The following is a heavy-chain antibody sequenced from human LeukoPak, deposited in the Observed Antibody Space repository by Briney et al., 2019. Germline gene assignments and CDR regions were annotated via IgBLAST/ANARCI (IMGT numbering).Heavy chain of an antibody. Sequence: SETLSLTCAVYGGSFSDYYWSWIRQPPGKGLEWIGEINHRRSTNYNPSLKSRVTISVDTSKNQFSLRLSSVTAADTAVYYCARHYGPWGQGTLVTVSS. CDR3: ARHYGP. CDR2: INHRRST. D-gene: IGHD3-16*01. CDR1: GGSFSDYY. J-gene: IGHJ5*02. V-gene: IGHV4-34*01.